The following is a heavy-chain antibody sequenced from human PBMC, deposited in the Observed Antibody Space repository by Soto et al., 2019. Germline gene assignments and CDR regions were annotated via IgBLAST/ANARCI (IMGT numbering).Heavy chain of an antibody. CDR2: IKSKTDGGTT. J-gene: IGHJ6*02. CDR3: TTVLRRKRRAYGMDV. D-gene: IGHD4-17*01. Sequence: EVPLVESGGGLVKPGGSLRLPCAASGFTFSNSWMSWVRQAPGKGLEWVGRIKSKTDGGTTDYAAPVKGRFTISRDDSKNTLYLQMNSLKTEDKAVYYCTTVLRRKRRAYGMDVWGQGTTVTVSS. V-gene: IGHV3-15*01. CDR1: GFTFSNSW.